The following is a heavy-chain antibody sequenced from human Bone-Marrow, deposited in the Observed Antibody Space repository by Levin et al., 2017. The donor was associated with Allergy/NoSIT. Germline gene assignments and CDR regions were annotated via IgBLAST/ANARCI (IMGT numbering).Heavy chain of an antibody. Sequence: AGESLKISCAASGFTFNNYAMSWVRQAPGKGLEWVSSVSDSDDKTYYTDSVKGRFTISRDNSENTLYLQMNSLRAEDTAVYYCAKDTPALSAGPYFDYWGQGTLVTVSS. CDR2: VSDSDDKT. CDR3: AKDTPALSAGPYFDY. V-gene: IGHV3-23*01. D-gene: IGHD2-2*01. CDR1: GFTFNNYA. J-gene: IGHJ4*02.